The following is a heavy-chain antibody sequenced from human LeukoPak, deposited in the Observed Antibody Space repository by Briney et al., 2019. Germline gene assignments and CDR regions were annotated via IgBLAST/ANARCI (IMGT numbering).Heavy chain of an antibody. Sequence: SETLSLTCSVSDGSINSYYWNWIRRPTGKGLEWIGYIYYNGNTNYSPSLKSRVTMSVDTSKNLFSLKVSSVTAADTAVYYCARGRSNYYGMDVWGQGTTVTVSS. CDR3: ARGRSNYYGMDV. D-gene: IGHD1-26*01. J-gene: IGHJ6*02. CDR2: IYYNGNT. V-gene: IGHV4-59*01. CDR1: DGSINSYY.